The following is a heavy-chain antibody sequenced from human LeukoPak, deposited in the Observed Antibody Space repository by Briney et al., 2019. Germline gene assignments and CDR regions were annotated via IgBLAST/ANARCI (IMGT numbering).Heavy chain of an antibody. CDR2: ISYDGSNK. Sequence: GGSLRLSCAASGFTFSSYGMHWVRQAPGKGLEWVAVISYDGSNKYYADSVKGRFTISSDNSKNTLYLQMNSLRAEDTAVYYCAKDLAGYDILTGYYKTFDYWGQGTLVTVSS. D-gene: IGHD3-9*01. V-gene: IGHV3-30*18. J-gene: IGHJ4*02. CDR3: AKDLAGYDILTGYYKTFDY. CDR1: GFTFSSYG.